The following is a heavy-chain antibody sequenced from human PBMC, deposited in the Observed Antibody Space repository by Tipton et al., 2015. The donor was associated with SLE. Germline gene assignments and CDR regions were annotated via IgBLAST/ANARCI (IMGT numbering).Heavy chain of an antibody. CDR2: IYYSGDT. CDR1: GYSVSSSNW. Sequence: TLSLTCDVSGYSVSSSNWWGWIRQPPGKGLEWIGFIYYSGDTNLNPSLKRRLTMSLDTSRTEFSLRLSSVTAADTAVYYCARMGGSGDYGFLDSWGQGILVTVSS. CDR3: ARMGGSGDYGFLDS. D-gene: IGHD3-16*01. J-gene: IGHJ4*02. V-gene: IGHV4-28*01.